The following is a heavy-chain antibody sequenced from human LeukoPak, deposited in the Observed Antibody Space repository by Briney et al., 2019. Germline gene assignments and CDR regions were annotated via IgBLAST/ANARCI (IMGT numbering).Heavy chain of an antibody. V-gene: IGHV3-48*02. CDR2: ISGSSSTI. CDR3: ARDHDYYGSGELTYFDY. D-gene: IGHD3-10*01. Sequence: GGSLRLSCAASGFTFSSYSMNWVRQAPGKGLEWVSYISGSSSTIYYADSVKGRFTISRDNAKNSLYLQMNSLRDEDTAVYYCARDHDYYGSGELTYFDYWGQGTLVTVSS. CDR1: GFTFSSYS. J-gene: IGHJ4*02.